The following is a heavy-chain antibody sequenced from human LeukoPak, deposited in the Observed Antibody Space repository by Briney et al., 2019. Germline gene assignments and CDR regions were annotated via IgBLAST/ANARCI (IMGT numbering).Heavy chain of an antibody. V-gene: IGHV3-53*01. J-gene: IGHJ4*02. CDR2: IYSGGRT. CDR3: ARVPTAAGTS. CDR1: GFTVSSYY. D-gene: IGHD6-13*01. Sequence: GGSLRLSCAASGFTVSSYYMSWVGQAPGKGGEGVAVIYSGGRTYFLESVKGGFTISRDNSKNTLYLQMNSLRAEDTAVYYCARVPTAAGTSWGQGTLVTVSS.